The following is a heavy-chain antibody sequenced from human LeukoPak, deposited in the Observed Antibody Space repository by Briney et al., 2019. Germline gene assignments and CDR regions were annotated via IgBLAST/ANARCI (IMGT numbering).Heavy chain of an antibody. CDR1: GYTLTSYG. CDR2: ISAYNGNT. V-gene: IGHV1-18*01. Sequence: ASVKVSCKASGYTLTSYGISWVRQAPGQGLEWMGWISAYNGNTNYAQKLQGRVTMTTDTSTSTAYMELRSLRSDDTAVYYCARDAHCSGGSCYSGWGAFDIRGQGTMVTVSS. CDR3: ARDAHCSGGSCYSGWGAFDI. D-gene: IGHD2-15*01. J-gene: IGHJ3*02.